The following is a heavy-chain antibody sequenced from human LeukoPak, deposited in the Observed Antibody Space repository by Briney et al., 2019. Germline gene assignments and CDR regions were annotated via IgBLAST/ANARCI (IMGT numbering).Heavy chain of an antibody. V-gene: IGHV4-4*07. Sequence: SETLSLTCTVSGGSISSYYWSWIRQPAGKGLEWIGRIYTSGSTNYNPSLKSRVTMSVDTSKNQFSLKLSSVTAADTAVYYCARDRVGCSSTGCLFDHWGQGTQVTVSS. CDR3: ARDRVGCSSTGCLFDH. D-gene: IGHD2-2*01. CDR2: IYTSGST. J-gene: IGHJ4*02. CDR1: GGSISSYY.